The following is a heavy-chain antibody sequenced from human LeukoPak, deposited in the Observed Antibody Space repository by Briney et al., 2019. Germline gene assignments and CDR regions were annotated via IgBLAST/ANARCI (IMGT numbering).Heavy chain of an antibody. Sequence: GGSLRLSCAASGFTFSTYTMSWVRQAPGKGLEWVSHITATGSGTFYADSLKGRFTISRDNAKSSLYLQMNSLRAEDTAVYYCARDLSSGRNSDYWGQGTLVTVSS. V-gene: IGHV3-48*04. CDR1: GFTFSTYT. CDR2: ITATGSGT. CDR3: ARDLSSGRNSDY. J-gene: IGHJ4*02. D-gene: IGHD1-26*01.